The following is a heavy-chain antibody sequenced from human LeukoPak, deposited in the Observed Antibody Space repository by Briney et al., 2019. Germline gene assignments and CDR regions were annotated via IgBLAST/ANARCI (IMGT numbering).Heavy chain of an antibody. V-gene: IGHV7-4-1*02. CDR3: ARGMSNSPYYFYYYMDV. D-gene: IGHD1-1*01. J-gene: IGHJ6*03. CDR2: INTNTEKP. CDR1: GYTFNRNA. Sequence: ASVKVSCKASGYTFNRNAINWVRQAPGQGLEWMGCINTNTEKPTYAQGFTGRFVFSLDTSVSTAYLQISGLKAEDTAVYYCARGMSNSPYYFYYYMDVWGKGTTVTVSS.